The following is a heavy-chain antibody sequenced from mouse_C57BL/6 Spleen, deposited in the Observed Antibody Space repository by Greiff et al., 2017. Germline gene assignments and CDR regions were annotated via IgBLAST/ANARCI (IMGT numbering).Heavy chain of an antibody. CDR2: IWTGGGT. CDR3: ARNWNPRVFYFDY. V-gene: IGHV2-9-1*01. D-gene: IGHD2-10*02. J-gene: IGHJ2*01. Sequence: QVQLQQSGPGLVAPSQSLSITCTVSGFSFTSYAISWVRQPPGKGLEWLGVIWTGGGTNYNSALKSRLSISKDNSKSQVFLKMNSLQTDDTARYYCARNWNPRVFYFDYWGQGTTLTVSS. CDR1: GFSFTSYA.